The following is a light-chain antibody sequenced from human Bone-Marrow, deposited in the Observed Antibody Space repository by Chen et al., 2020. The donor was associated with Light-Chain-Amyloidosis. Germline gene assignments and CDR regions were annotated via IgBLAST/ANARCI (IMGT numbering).Light chain of an antibody. CDR3: SSYTITKTLV. CDR2: EVT. Sequence: QSALTQPASVSGSPGQSITISCTGTSSDVGGDNHVSWYQQHPDKAPKLMIYEVTNRPSWVPDRFSGSKSDNTAALTICGLQNEDEADYFCSSYTITKTLVFGGGTRVTGL. V-gene: IGLV2-14*01. CDR1: SSDVGGDNH. J-gene: IGLJ1*01.